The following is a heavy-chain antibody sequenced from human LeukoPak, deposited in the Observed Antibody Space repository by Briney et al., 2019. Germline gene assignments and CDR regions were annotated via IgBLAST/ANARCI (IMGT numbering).Heavy chain of an antibody. CDR3: AREDTDYYFDY. CDR2: IYYSGST. Sequence: SQTLSLTCTVSGGSISSGGYYWSWIRQHPGKGLEWIGYIYYSGSTYYNPSLKSRVTISVDTSKNQFSLKLSSVTAADTPVYYCAREDTDYYFDYWGQGTLVTVSS. J-gene: IGHJ4*02. D-gene: IGHD5-18*01. V-gene: IGHV4-31*03. CDR1: GGSISSGGYY.